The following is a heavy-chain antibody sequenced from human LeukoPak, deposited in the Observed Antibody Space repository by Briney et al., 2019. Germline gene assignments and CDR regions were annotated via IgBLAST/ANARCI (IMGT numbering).Heavy chain of an antibody. V-gene: IGHV3-23*01. CDR2: ISGSGGST. CDR3: AKAIGYSYGSYYYMDV. J-gene: IGHJ6*03. Sequence: GGSLGLSCAASGFTFSNYDMSWVRQAPGKGLEWVSTISGSGGSTYYADSVKGRFTISRDNSRDSLYLQMNSLRAADTAVYSCAKAIGYSYGSYYYMDVWGKGTTVTVSS. CDR1: GFTFSNYD. D-gene: IGHD5-18*01.